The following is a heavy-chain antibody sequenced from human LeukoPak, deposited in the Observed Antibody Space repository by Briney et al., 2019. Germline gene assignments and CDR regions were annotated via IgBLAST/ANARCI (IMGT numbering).Heavy chain of an antibody. J-gene: IGHJ4*02. V-gene: IGHV3-7*01. CDR1: GFTFTTYW. CDR2: INQDGSEN. CDR3: ARGVFTFDY. Sequence: GGSLRLSCAVSGFTFTTYWMTWVRQAPGQGLVWVASINQDGSENYYADSLKGRFTISRDNAKNSLYLQVSSLRAEDTAVYYCARGVFTFDYWGQGTLVTVSS.